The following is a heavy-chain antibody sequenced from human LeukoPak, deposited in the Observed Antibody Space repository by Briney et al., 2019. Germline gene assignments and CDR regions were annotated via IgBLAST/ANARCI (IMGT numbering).Heavy chain of an antibody. CDR1: GYTFSGYY. Sequence: ASVKVSCQTSGYTFSGYYMHWVRQAPGQGLEWVGWIEPVHGGTKYAQKFQGRVTMTRDTSISTAYMELSRLRSDDTAVYYCARPALYDFWSGYYTGGWFDPWGQGTLVTVSS. CDR2: IEPVHGGT. V-gene: IGHV1-2*02. D-gene: IGHD3-3*01. J-gene: IGHJ5*02. CDR3: ARPALYDFWSGYYTGGWFDP.